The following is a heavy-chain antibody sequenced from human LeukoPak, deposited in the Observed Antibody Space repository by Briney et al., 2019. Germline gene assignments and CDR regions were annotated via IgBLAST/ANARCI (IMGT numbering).Heavy chain of an antibody. CDR3: ATAPIAYCGGDCNG. Sequence: ASVKVSCKASGGTFSSYAISWVRQAPGQGREWMGGFDPEDGETIYAQTFQGRVTMTEDTSTDTAYMELSSLRSEDTAVYYCATAPIAYCGGDCNGWGQGTLVTVSS. D-gene: IGHD2-21*02. J-gene: IGHJ4*02. CDR1: GGTFSSYA. CDR2: FDPEDGET. V-gene: IGHV1-24*01.